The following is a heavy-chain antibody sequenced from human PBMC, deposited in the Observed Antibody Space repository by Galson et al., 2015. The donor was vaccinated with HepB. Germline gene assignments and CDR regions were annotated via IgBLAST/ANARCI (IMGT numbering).Heavy chain of an antibody. Sequence: SLRLSCAASGFTFGDYTMNWVRQAPGKGLEWISYISGSSSTLYYADSVKGRFSISRDNAKNSLYLQMNSLRDENTAVYYCAFRDTSGRVYWGQGTLVTVSS. CDR1: GFTFGDYT. D-gene: IGHD3-10*01. CDR3: AFRDTSGRVY. CDR2: ISGSSSTL. J-gene: IGHJ4*02. V-gene: IGHV3-48*02.